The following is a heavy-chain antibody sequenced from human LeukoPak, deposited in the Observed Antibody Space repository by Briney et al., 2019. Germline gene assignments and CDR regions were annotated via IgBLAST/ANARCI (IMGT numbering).Heavy chain of an antibody. Sequence: GGSLRLSCAASGFTFSDYYMSWIRQAPGKGLEWVSYISSSSSYTNYADSVKGRFTISRDNAKNSLSLQMNSLRAEDTAVYYCARGQYSGNDLGNWFDPWGQGTLVTVSS. D-gene: IGHD5-12*01. CDR3: ARGQYSGNDLGNWFDP. CDR2: ISSSSSYT. J-gene: IGHJ5*02. CDR1: GFTFSDYY. V-gene: IGHV3-11*06.